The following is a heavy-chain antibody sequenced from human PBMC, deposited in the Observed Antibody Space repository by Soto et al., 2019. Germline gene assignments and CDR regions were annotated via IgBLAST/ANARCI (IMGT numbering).Heavy chain of an antibody. CDR3: AREPRPTYADSTFDY. D-gene: IGHD4-17*01. J-gene: IGHJ4*02. V-gene: IGHV3-33*01. CDR1: GFAFSSYG. CDR2: IWYDGSNK. Sequence: GGSLRLSCAASGFAFSSYGMHWVRQSPGKGLEWVAVIWYDGSNKYYADSVKGRFTISRDNSKNTLYLQMNSLRAEDTAVYYCAREPRPTYADSTFDYRGQGTLVTVSS.